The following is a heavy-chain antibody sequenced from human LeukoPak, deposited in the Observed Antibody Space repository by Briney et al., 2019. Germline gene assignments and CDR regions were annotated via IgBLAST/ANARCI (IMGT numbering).Heavy chain of an antibody. Sequence: PGGSLRLSCAASGFTFSSYAMNWVRQAPGKGLEWVSTISGGGGSTYYADSVKGRFTISRDNSKNTLYLQMNSLRAEDTAVYYCARAGNYYGRHTNWFDPWGQGTLVTVSS. CDR3: ARAGNYYGRHTNWFDP. V-gene: IGHV3-23*01. CDR1: GFTFSSYA. D-gene: IGHD3-10*01. CDR2: ISGGGGST. J-gene: IGHJ5*02.